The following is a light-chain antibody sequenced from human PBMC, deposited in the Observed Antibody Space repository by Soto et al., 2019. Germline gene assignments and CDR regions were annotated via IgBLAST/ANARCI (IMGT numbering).Light chain of an antibody. V-gene: IGKV3-15*01. CDR3: QQCFWHWT. J-gene: IGKJ1*01. CDR2: GAS. Sequence: TQSPATLSVSPGERATLSCRASQSVSSNLAWYQQKPGQAPRLLIYGASTRATGIPARFSGSGSGTEFTLSITSLQPDDFATYYCQQCFWHWTFGQGTKVDIK. CDR1: QSVSSN.